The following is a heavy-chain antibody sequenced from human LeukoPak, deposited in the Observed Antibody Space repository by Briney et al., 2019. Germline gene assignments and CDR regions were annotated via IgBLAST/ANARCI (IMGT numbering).Heavy chain of an antibody. Sequence: KSSETLSLTCTVSGGSINSGGHYWSWIRQHPGKGLVRSAYIYYSCTPYYNPSLSSPVSIAIGASNNQYSLKLSSVTAADTAVYYRARDPSGDYVDYWGQGTLVTVSS. J-gene: IGHJ4*02. D-gene: IGHD4-17*01. CDR1: GGSINSGGHY. CDR3: ARDPSGDYVDY. CDR2: IYYSCTP. V-gene: IGHV4-31*02.